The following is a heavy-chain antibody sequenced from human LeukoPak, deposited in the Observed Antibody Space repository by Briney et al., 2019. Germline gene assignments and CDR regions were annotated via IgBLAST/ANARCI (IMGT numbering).Heavy chain of an antibody. J-gene: IGHJ4*02. CDR3: ARGVGVAGVVGYFDY. CDR2: IKQDGSEK. CDR1: GFTFSSYW. Sequence: HPGGSLRLSCAASGFTFSSYWMSWVRQAPGKGLEWVANIKQDGSEKYYVDSVKGRYTISRDNAKNSLYLQMNSLRAEDTAVYYCARGVGVAGVVGYFDYWGQGTLVTVSS. V-gene: IGHV3-7*01. D-gene: IGHD6-19*01.